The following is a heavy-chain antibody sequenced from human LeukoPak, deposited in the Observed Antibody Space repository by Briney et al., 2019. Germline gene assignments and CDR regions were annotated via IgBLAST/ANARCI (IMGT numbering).Heavy chain of an antibody. V-gene: IGHV3-72*01. CDR2: TRKKANSDST. CDR3: GRSRAEAIDY. CDR1: GYTLSDHY. Sequence: GGSRRLSCAASGYTLSDHYMDWVRQAPGKGLEWVGRTRKKANSDSTEYAGSGKGRFTISRDESKHSLYLQMNSLKTEDTAVYYCGRSRAEAIDYWGQGTLVTVSS. D-gene: IGHD5-18*01. J-gene: IGHJ4*02.